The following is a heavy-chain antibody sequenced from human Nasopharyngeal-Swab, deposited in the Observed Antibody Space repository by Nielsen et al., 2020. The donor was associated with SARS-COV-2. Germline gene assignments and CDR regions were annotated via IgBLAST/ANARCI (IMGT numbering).Heavy chain of an antibody. CDR2: ISWNSGSI. CDR3: AKDIGMTTGNNWFDP. Sequence: LKIFCAASGFTFDDYAMHWVRQAPGKGLEWVSGISWNSGSIGYADSVKGRFTISRDNAKNSLYLQMNSLRAEDTALYYCAKDIGMTTGNNWFDPWGQGTLVTVSS. J-gene: IGHJ5*02. CDR1: GFTFDDYA. V-gene: IGHV3-9*01. D-gene: IGHD4-17*01.